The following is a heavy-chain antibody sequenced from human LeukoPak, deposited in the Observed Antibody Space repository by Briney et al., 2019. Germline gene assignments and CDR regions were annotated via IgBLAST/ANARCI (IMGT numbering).Heavy chain of an antibody. D-gene: IGHD3-3*01. CDR3: ARGASGYDFWSGYWGAFDI. Sequence: PSETLSLTCTVYGGSISSYYWSWIRQPPGKVLEWIGYIYYSGSTNYNPSLKSRVTISVDTSKNQFSLKLSSVTAADTAVYYCARGASGYDFWSGYWGAFDIWGQGTMVTVSS. J-gene: IGHJ3*02. V-gene: IGHV4-59*01. CDR1: GGSISSYY. CDR2: IYYSGST.